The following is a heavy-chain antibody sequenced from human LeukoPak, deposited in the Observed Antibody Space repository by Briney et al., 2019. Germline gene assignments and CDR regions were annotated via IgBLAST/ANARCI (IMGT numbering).Heavy chain of an antibody. J-gene: IGHJ4*02. V-gene: IGHV3-30*02. D-gene: IGHD3-10*01. CDR3: AKDRPPQYDSGTYSDY. Sequence: PGGSLRLSCVASGFTFYNYGIHWIRQAPGKGLEWVAFIRFDGSKKFYSDSVKGRFTISRDNSKNTLYLQMNSLRAEDSAVYFCAKDRPPQYDSGTYSDYWGQGTLVTVSS. CDR1: GFTFYNYG. CDR2: IRFDGSKK.